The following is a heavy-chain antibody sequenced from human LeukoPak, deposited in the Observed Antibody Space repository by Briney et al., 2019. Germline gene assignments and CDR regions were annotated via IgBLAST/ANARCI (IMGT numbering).Heavy chain of an antibody. Sequence: GASVKVSCKASGYTFTSYGISWVRQAPGQGLEWMGRIIPIFGTANYAQKFQGRVTITTDESTSTAYMELSSLRSEDTAVYYCARDFQPYYYDSSGQSNDAFDIWGQGTMVTVSS. CDR1: GYTFTSYG. CDR3: ARDFQPYYYDSSGQSNDAFDI. D-gene: IGHD3-22*01. V-gene: IGHV1-69*05. J-gene: IGHJ3*02. CDR2: IIPIFGTA.